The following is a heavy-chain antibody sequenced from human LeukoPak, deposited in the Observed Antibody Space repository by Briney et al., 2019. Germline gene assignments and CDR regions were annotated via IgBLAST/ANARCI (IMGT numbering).Heavy chain of an antibody. CDR3: ARVPFFYDFWSGYIDY. V-gene: IGHV1-69*05. Sequence: ASVKVSCKASGGTFSSYAISWVRQAPGQGLEWMGRIIPIFGTANYAQKFQGRVTITTDESTSTAYMELSSLRSEDTAVYYCARVPFFYDFWSGYIDYWGQGTLVTVSS. J-gene: IGHJ4*02. CDR2: IIPIFGTA. CDR1: GGTFSSYA. D-gene: IGHD3-3*01.